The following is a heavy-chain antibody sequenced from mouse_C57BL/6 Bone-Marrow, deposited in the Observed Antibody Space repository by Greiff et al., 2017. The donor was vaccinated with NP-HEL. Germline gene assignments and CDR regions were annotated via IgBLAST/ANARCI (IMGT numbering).Heavy chain of an antibody. Sequence: EVMLVESGGGLVKPGGSLKLSCAASGFTFSSYAMSWVRQTPEKRLEWVATISDGGSYTYYPDNVKGRFTISRDNAKNNLYLQMSQLKSEDTAMYYCAREGFYYGNYVDYAMDYWGQGTSVTVSS. V-gene: IGHV5-4*01. CDR2: ISDGGSYT. J-gene: IGHJ4*01. D-gene: IGHD2-1*01. CDR1: GFTFSSYA. CDR3: AREGFYYGNYVDYAMDY.